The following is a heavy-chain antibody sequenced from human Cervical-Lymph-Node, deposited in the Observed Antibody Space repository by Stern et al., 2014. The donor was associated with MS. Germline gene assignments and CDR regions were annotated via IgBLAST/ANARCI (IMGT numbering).Heavy chain of an antibody. J-gene: IGHJ6*02. CDR1: GFTFSTYA. D-gene: IGHD2-2*01. Sequence: EVHVMESGGGLVQPGGSLRLSCAASGFTFSTYAFSWVFLAPGTVLAWVSRISDSGVYTCYANSVKGRFTISRDNSKSMLYLEMQNLRAEDTAVYHCAKDLGRGVVVVPLYGLDVWGQGTTVTVSS. CDR2: ISDSGVYT. V-gene: IGHV3-23*01. CDR3: AKDLGRGVVVVPLYGLDV.